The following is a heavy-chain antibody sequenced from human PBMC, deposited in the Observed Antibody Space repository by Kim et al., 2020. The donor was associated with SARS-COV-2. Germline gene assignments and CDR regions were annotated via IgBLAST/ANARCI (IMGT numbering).Heavy chain of an antibody. V-gene: IGHV3-7*01. CDR3: ARDGNYYGLDV. D-gene: IGHD1-1*01. CDR2: K. J-gene: IGHJ6*02. Sequence: KYYVDSVKGRFTISRDNAKNSLYLQMNSLRAEDTAVYYCARDGNYYGLDVWGQGTMVIVSS.